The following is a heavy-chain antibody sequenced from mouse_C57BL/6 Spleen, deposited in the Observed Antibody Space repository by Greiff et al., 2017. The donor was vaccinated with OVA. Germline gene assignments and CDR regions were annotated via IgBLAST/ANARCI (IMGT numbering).Heavy chain of an antibody. V-gene: IGHV5-16*01. CDR3: ARGLDYGYAMDY. CDR1: GFTFSDYY. D-gene: IGHD2-4*01. J-gene: IGHJ4*01. Sequence: EVQVVESEGGLVQPGSSMKLSCTASGFTFSDYYMAWVRQVPEKGLEWVANINYDGSSTYYLDYLKSRFIISRDNAKNILYLRMSCLKSEDTATYYCARGLDYGYAMDYWGQGTSVTVSS. CDR2: INYDGSST.